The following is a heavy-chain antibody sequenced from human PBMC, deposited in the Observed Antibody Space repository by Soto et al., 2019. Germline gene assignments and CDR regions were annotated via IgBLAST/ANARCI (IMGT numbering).Heavy chain of an antibody. V-gene: IGHV3-23*01. Sequence: GGSLRLSCAASGFTFSSYAMSWVRQAPGKGLEWVSAISGSGGSTYYADSVKGRFTISRDKSKNTLYLQMNSLRAEDTAVYYFAKVYDSSGYSLFDYWGQGTLVTVS. D-gene: IGHD3-22*01. CDR1: GFTFSSYA. CDR2: ISGSGGST. J-gene: IGHJ4*02. CDR3: AKVYDSSGYSLFDY.